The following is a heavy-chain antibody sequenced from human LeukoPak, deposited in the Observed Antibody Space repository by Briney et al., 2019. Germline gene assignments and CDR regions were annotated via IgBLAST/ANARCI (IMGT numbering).Heavy chain of an antibody. CDR1: GYIFTDYY. D-gene: IGHD3-22*01. Sequence: GASVTVSCKTSGYIFTDYYIHWVRQAPGQGLEWMGILNSSGGSTTYAQKFQGRITMTRDASTSTVYMELRSLRSEDTAVFYCAGSLKFITMIPHYWGQGTLVTVSS. CDR2: LNSSGGST. CDR3: AGSLKFITMIPHY. V-gene: IGHV1-46*01. J-gene: IGHJ4*02.